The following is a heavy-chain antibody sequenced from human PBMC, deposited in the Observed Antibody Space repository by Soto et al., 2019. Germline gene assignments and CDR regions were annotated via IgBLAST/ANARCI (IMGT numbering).Heavy chain of an antibody. CDR3: AKEGGSGSGWAEF. CDR1: GFTFGGSA. Sequence: GGSLRLSCEASGFTFGGSAMSWVRQTPGKGLEWVAAISGSGVDTYYADSMKGRFSISRDNSKDTLFLQIYSLRVEDTAVYHCAKEGGSGSGWAEFWGQGTLVTVSS. CDR2: ISGSGVDT. J-gene: IGHJ4*02. V-gene: IGHV3-23*01. D-gene: IGHD6-19*01.